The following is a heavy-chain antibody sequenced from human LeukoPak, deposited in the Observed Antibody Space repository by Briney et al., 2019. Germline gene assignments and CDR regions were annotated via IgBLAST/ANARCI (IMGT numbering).Heavy chain of an antibody. Sequence: ASVKVSCKDAGGTFSSYAISWVRQAPGRGLEWMGGIIPMFGTAKYAQKFQGRVTITADESTSTAYMELRSLRSEDTAVYYCARDSSEFRSLIPHWGQGTLVTVSS. CDR1: GGTFSSYA. CDR2: IIPMFGTA. D-gene: IGHD2-21*01. J-gene: IGHJ1*01. V-gene: IGHV1-69*13. CDR3: ARDSSEFRSLIPH.